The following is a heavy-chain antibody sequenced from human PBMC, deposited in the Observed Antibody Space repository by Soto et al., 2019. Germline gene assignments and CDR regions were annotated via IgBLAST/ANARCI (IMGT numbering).Heavy chain of an antibody. V-gene: IGHV3-7*03. J-gene: IGHJ4*02. CDR2: IKPDGTEK. D-gene: IGHD3-3*01. CDR3: ARERQMYYDFWSGYSYYFDY. Sequence: VQLVDSGGGLVQPGESLRLSCAASGFTFSSYWMNWVRQAPGKGLEWVASIKPDGTEKYYVDSVKGRFTISRDNAEDSLYLQMNTLRVEDTAVYYCARERQMYYDFWSGYSYYFDYWGQGTLVTVSS. CDR1: GFTFSSYW.